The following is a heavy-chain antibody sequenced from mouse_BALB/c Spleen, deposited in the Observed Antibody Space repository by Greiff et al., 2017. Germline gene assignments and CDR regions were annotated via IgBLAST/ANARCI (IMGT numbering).Heavy chain of an antibody. Sequence: VQLQQSGPELVKPGASVKISCKASGYTFTDYNMHWVKQSHGKSLEWIGYIYPYNGGTGYNQKFKSKATLTVDNSSSTAYMELRSLTSEDSAVYYCARRDYGNWDYWGQGTTLKVSS. V-gene: IGHV1S29*02. CDR1: GYTFTDYN. D-gene: IGHD2-1*01. CDR3: ARRDYGNWDY. CDR2: IYPYNGGT. J-gene: IGHJ2*01.